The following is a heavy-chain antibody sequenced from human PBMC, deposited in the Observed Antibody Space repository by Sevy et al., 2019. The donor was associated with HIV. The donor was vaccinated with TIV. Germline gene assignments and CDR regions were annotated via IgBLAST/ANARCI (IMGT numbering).Heavy chain of an antibody. Sequence: ASVKVSCKASGGTFSDYAMHWVRQAPGQGLQWMEGIIPIFGTTKYAQKFQGRVTITADETTSTVYMELNSLRSEDTAVYYCALVRASVSARPNYYYGMDVWGQGTTVTVSS. V-gene: IGHV1-69*13. D-gene: IGHD6-6*01. J-gene: IGHJ6*02. CDR2: IIPIFGTT. CDR3: ALVRASVSARPNYYYGMDV. CDR1: GGTFSDYA.